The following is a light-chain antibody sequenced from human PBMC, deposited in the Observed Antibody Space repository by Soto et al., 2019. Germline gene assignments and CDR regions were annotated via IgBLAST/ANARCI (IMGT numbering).Light chain of an antibody. Sequence: EIVMTQSPDTVYVSPGERATLSCRASQSVRSNLAWYQHKPGQAPRLLIYDGSTRALGIPARFSGSESGTEFTLTISSLQSEDFAVYYCQQYGSSPATFGQGTMVDIK. V-gene: IGKV3D-15*02. CDR2: DGS. CDR1: QSVRSN. J-gene: IGKJ1*01. CDR3: QQYGSSPAT.